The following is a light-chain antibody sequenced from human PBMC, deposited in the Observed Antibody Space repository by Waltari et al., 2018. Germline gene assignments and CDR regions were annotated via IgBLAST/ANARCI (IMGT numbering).Light chain of an antibody. CDR3: QHRNIWPPN. Sequence: EIVLTQSPATLSLSPGETATLSCRATQSVNSLLAWYQQKLGQAPRHLIYAVSKRETGTPVRLSGSDSGTDFTLPISSPEPEDFAVYYCQHRNIWPPNFGPGTRVEIK. CDR2: AVS. J-gene: IGKJ3*01. V-gene: IGKV3-11*01. CDR1: QSVNSL.